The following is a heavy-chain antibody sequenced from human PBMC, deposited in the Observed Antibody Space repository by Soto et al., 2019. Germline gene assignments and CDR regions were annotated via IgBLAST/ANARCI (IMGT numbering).Heavy chain of an antibody. CDR1: GGTFSSYT. CDR2: IIPILGIA. CDR3: ARGESYYDFWSGSGRTYYYYMDV. V-gene: IGHV1-69*02. J-gene: IGHJ6*03. D-gene: IGHD3-3*01. Sequence: QVQLVQSGAEVKKPGSSVKVSCKASGGTFSSYTISWVRQAPGQGLEWMGRIIPILGIANYALKFQGRVTITADKSTSTAYMELSSLRSEDTAVYYCARGESYYDFWSGSGRTYYYYMDVWGKGTTVTVSS.